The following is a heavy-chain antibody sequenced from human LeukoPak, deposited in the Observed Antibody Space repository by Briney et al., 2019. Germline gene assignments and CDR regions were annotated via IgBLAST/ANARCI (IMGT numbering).Heavy chain of an antibody. D-gene: IGHD2-15*01. CDR2: INPNSGGT. V-gene: IGHV1-2*02. CDR3: AGALGGCSGGSCPG. Sequence: GASVKVSCKASGYTFTGYYMHWVRQAPGQGLEWMGWINPNSGGTNYAQKFQGRVTMTRDTSISTAYMELGRLRSDDTGVYYCAGALGGCSGGSCPGWGQGTLVTVSS. CDR1: GYTFTGYY. J-gene: IGHJ4*02.